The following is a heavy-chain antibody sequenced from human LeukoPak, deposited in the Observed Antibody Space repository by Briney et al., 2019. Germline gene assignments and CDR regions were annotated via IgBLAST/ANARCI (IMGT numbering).Heavy chain of an antibody. CDR3: ARVVVRRVYDY. D-gene: IGHD2-15*01. V-gene: IGHV3-7*01. CDR2: INEDGSER. CDR1: GFTFSTYW. Sequence: PGGSLRLSCAASGFTFSTYWVSWVRQAPGRGLEWVAKINEDGSERYYVDSVKGRFTISRDNAKNSLYLQMNSLRAEDTAVYYCARVVVRRVYDYWGQGTLVTVSS. J-gene: IGHJ4*02.